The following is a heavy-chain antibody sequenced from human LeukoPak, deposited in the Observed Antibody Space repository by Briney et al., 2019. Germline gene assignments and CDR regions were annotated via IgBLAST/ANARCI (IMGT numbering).Heavy chain of an antibody. V-gene: IGHV4-38-2*02. CDR1: GYSISSGYY. J-gene: IGHJ4*02. CDR3: ARHSGSYPLDY. D-gene: IGHD1-26*01. Sequence: PSETLSLTCTDSGYSISSGYYWGWIRQPPGKGLEWIGYIYHSGITYYNSSFKSRVTISVDTSKNQFSLKLSSVTAADTAVYYCARHSGSYPLDYWGQGTLVTVSS. CDR2: IYHSGIT.